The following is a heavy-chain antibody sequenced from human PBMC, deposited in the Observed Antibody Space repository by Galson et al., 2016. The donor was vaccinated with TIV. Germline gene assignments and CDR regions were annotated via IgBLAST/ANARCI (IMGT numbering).Heavy chain of an antibody. J-gene: IGHJ4*02. CDR1: GFTFSRHW. Sequence: SLRLSCAASGFTFSRHWMSWVRQAPGKGLEWVANIKQDGDYKYYVDSVKDRFTISRDNAKNSLYLQMNSLRAEDTAVYYCARGNDPGATYSLDYWGQGTLVTVSS. CDR3: ARGNDPGATYSLDY. V-gene: IGHV3-7*01. CDR2: IKQDGDYK. D-gene: IGHD1-1*01.